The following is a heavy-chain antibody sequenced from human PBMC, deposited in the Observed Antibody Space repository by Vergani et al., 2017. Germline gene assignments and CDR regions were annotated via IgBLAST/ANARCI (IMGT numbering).Heavy chain of an antibody. CDR2: ISAYNGNT. CDR1: GGTFSSYG. D-gene: IGHD2-21*01. Sequence: QVQLVQSGAEVKKPGSSVKVSCKASGGTFSSYGISWVRQAPGQGLEWMGWISAYNGNTNYAQKLQGRVTMTTDTSTSTAHMELRSLRSDDTAVYYCARDMTCGEWPPYGMDVWGQGTTVTVSS. CDR3: ARDMTCGEWPPYGMDV. J-gene: IGHJ6*02. V-gene: IGHV1-18*01.